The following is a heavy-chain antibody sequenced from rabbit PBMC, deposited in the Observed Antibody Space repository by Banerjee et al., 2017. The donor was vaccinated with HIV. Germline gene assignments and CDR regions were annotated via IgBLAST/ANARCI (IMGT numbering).Heavy chain of an antibody. V-gene: IGHV1S40*01. Sequence: QSLEESGGDLVKPGASLTLTCTASGFDLSSYYYMYWVRQAPGKGLEWIACIDAGSSGSTYYASWAKGRFTISKTSSTTVTLQMTSLTAADTATYFCARDYADEHDYIFDLWGPGTLVTVS. CDR3: ARDYADEHDYIFDL. CDR1: GFDLSSYYY. D-gene: IGHD6-1*01. J-gene: IGHJ6*01. CDR2: IDAGSSGST.